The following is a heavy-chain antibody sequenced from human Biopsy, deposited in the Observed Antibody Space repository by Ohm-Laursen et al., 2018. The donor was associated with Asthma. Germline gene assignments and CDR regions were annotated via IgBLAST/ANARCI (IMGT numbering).Heavy chain of an antibody. V-gene: IGHV2-70*04. Sequence: TQTLTLTGTLSGFSIGTSGMRVNWIRQPPGKALEWLARIDWDNDKFYSTSLKTRLSISKDTSKNRVVLTMTDVDPVDTGTYYCGRVYNSNGMDVWGQGTTVTVSS. D-gene: IGHD5/OR15-5a*01. CDR3: GRVYNSNGMDV. CDR2: IDWDNDK. J-gene: IGHJ6*02. CDR1: GFSIGTSGMR.